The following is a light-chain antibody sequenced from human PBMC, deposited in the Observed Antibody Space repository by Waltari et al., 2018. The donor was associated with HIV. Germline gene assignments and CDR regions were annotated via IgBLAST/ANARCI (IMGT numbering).Light chain of an antibody. CDR2: KNN. CDR1: NSNIGSNY. J-gene: IGLJ2*01. V-gene: IGLV1-47*01. CDR3: AAWDDRLNLV. Sequence: VLTQPPSASGTPGQRATISCFGSNSNIGSNYVYWYQQLPGMAPKLIIYKNNQRPSGVPDRFSGSKSGTSASLAISGLRSEDEADYYCAAWDDRLNLVFGGGTKLTVL.